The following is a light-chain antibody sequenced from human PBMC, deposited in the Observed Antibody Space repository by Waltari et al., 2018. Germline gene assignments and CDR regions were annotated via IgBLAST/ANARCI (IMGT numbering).Light chain of an antibody. Sequence: QSALTQPASVSGSPGQAIIISCTGTGSDVGGYDYVSWYQQYPGKAPRLIIYDVYNRPSGGANRFSGSKSDNTASLTISGLQAEDESVYYCSSYTSRGVVFGGGTKLTVL. V-gene: IGLV2-14*01. CDR2: DVY. J-gene: IGLJ2*01. CDR3: SSYTSRGVV. CDR1: GSDVGGYDY.